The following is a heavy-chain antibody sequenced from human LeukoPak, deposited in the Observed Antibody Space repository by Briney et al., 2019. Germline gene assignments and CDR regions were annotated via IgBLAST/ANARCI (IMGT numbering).Heavy chain of an antibody. CDR2: TYYRSKWYN. J-gene: IGHJ6*03. CDR3: ARDKRGDFWSGYPSYYMDV. V-gene: IGHV6-1*01. Sequence: SQTLSLTCAISGDSVSSNSAAWNWIRQSPSRGLEWLGRTYYRSKWYNDYAVSVKSRITINPDTSKNQFSLQLNSVTPEDTAVYYCARDKRGDFWSGYPSYYMDVWGKGTTVTVS. D-gene: IGHD3-3*01. CDR1: GDSVSSNSAA.